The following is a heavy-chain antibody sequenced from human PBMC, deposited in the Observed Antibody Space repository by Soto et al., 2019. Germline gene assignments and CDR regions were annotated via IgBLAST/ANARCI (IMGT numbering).Heavy chain of an antibody. CDR2: ISAYNGNT. D-gene: IGHD3-3*01. CDR1: GYTFTSYG. V-gene: IGHV1-18*04. J-gene: IGHJ6*02. CDR3: ARDSNPITTPTYYYDMDV. Sequence: ASVKVSCKASGYTFTSYGISWVRQAPGQGLEWMGWISAYNGNTNYAQKLQGRVTMTTDTSTSTAYMELRSLGSDDPAVYHGARDSNPITTPTYYYDMDVWGQGTTVTVSS.